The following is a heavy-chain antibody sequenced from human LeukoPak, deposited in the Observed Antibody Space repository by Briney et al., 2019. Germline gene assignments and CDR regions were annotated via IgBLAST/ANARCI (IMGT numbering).Heavy chain of an antibody. CDR2: ISAYSGDT. J-gene: IGHJ4*02. CDR1: GYTFTSYG. D-gene: IGHD5-18*01. Sequence: ASVKVSCKASGYTFTSYGISWVRQAPGQGLEWMGWISAYSGDTNYAQKFQGRATMTTDTSTRIGYMELRSLRSDDTAVYYCARADGYSYGYVDYWGQGTLVTVSS. V-gene: IGHV1-18*01. CDR3: ARADGYSYGYVDY.